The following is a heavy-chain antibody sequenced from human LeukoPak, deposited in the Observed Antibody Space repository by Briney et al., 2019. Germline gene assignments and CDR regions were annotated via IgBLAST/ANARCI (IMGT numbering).Heavy chain of an antibody. J-gene: IGHJ4*02. Sequence: GGSLRLSCAASGFTFNSYWMSWVRQTPGKGLEWVAKIKADGGEKDHVASVKGRFTISRDNAKNSLYLQMNSLRVEDTAVYYCARGGATRPDFWGQGTLVTVSS. CDR2: IKADGGEK. D-gene: IGHD1-26*01. CDR3: ARGGATRPDF. CDR1: GFTFNSYW. V-gene: IGHV3-7*01.